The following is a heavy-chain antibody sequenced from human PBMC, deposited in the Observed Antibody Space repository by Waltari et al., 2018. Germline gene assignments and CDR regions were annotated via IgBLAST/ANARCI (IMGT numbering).Heavy chain of an antibody. Sequence: QVQLVESGGGVVQPGRSLRLSCAASGFTFKDMHWVRQAPGKGLGWVAVISSDGGTKYYADSVRGRFTISRDNSKNTLYLQMDSLRDEDTAVYYCAKDLSGSYLAYFDHWGQGTLVTVSS. CDR1: GFTFKD. D-gene: IGHD1-26*01. CDR2: ISSDGGTK. V-gene: IGHV3-30*18. CDR3: AKDLSGSYLAYFDH. J-gene: IGHJ4*02.